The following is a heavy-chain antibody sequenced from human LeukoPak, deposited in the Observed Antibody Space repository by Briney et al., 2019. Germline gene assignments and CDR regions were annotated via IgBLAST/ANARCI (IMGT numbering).Heavy chain of an antibody. CDR1: GGSISGYY. Sequence: SETLSLTCTVSGGSISGYYWSWIRQSAGKGLEWIGRIYGSGSTNYNPSLKSRVTISVDTSKNQFSLKLSSVTAADTAVYYCARGGLTGYYGYYYYMDVWGKGTTVTISS. CDR3: ARGGLTGYYGYYYYMDV. CDR2: IYGSGST. V-gene: IGHV4-4*07. J-gene: IGHJ6*03. D-gene: IGHD3-9*01.